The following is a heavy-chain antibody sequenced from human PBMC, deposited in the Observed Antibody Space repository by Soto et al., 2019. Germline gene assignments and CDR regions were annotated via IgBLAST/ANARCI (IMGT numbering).Heavy chain of an antibody. J-gene: IGHJ4*02. V-gene: IGHV1-18*01. CDR2: VNTYNGDT. CDR1: GYTLSSYR. CDR3: ERESGSDLSVPGAVFDY. Sequence: ASVTVSRLASGYTLSSYRINWVRQAPGRGLEWMGWVNTYNGDTNFAQKVQGRVTMTTDTSTTTASMELRSLTYDDTAVYYCERESGSDLSVPGAVFDYWGQGTPVTVSS. D-gene: IGHD1-26*01.